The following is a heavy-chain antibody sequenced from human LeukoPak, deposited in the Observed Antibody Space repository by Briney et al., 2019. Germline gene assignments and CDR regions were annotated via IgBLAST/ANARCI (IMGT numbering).Heavy chain of an antibody. D-gene: IGHD1-1*01. Sequence: PSETLSLTCTVSGGSISSTTYYWGWVRQPPGKGLEWIGSIYYTGSTCYNPSLKSRVTISVDTSKSQFSVKLSSVTAADTAVYYCVRHHHDPRFDPWGQGTLVTVSS. CDR2: IYYTGST. CDR3: VRHHHDPRFDP. CDR1: GGSISSTTYY. J-gene: IGHJ5*02. V-gene: IGHV4-39*01.